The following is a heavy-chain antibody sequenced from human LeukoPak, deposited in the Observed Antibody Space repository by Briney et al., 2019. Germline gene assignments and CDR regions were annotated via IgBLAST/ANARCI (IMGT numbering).Heavy chain of an antibody. Sequence: QPGGSLRLSCAPSGFTFSTYAMTWVRQAPGKGLEWVSSTSASGGSTYYADSVRGRFTMSRDNSKNTLYLQMNSLRAEDTAVYYCARDLTGNVLDYWGQGTLVTISS. CDR2: TSASGGST. J-gene: IGHJ4*02. D-gene: IGHD3-10*01. CDR3: ARDLTGNVLDY. CDR1: GFTFSTYA. V-gene: IGHV3-23*01.